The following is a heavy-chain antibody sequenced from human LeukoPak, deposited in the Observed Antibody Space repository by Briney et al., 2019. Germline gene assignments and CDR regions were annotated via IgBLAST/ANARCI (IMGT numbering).Heavy chain of an antibody. CDR2: INHSGST. V-gene: IGHV4-34*01. J-gene: IGHJ4*02. CDR3: ARDGEEGMATIGLGY. Sequence: SETLSLTCAVYGGSFSGYYWSWIRQPPGKGLEWIGEINHSGSTNYNPSLKSRVTISVDTSKNQFSLKLSSVTAADTAVYYCARDGEEGMATIGLGYWGQGTLVTVSS. CDR1: GGSFSGYY. D-gene: IGHD5-24*01.